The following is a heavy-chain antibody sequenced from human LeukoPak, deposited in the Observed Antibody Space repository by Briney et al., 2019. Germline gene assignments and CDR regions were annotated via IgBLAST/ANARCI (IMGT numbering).Heavy chain of an antibody. V-gene: IGHV1-2*02. CDR2: LNPQTGDT. J-gene: IGHJ3*02. Sequence: ASVKVSCKASGYAFSAYYMHWVRQAPGQGLEWMGWLNPQTGDTHFAQKFQGRVTMTRDTSISTAYMELSRLRSDDTAVYYCARDYYGSGSYYIIGAFDIWGQGTMVTVSS. D-gene: IGHD3-10*01. CDR1: GYAFSAYY. CDR3: ARDYYGSGSYYIIGAFDI.